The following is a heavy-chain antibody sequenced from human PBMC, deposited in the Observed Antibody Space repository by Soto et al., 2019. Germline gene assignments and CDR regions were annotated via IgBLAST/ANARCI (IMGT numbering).Heavy chain of an antibody. CDR3: ARDDDYGDYRVGY. CDR1: GFTFSSYG. CDR2: IWYDGSNK. V-gene: IGHV3-33*01. J-gene: IGHJ4*02. Sequence: QVQLVESGGGVVLPGRSLRLSCAASGFTFSSYGMHWVRQAPGKGLEWVAVIWYDGSNKYYADSVKGRFTISRDNSKNTLYLQMNSLRAEDKAVYYCARDDDYGDYRVGYWGQGTLVTVSS. D-gene: IGHD4-17*01.